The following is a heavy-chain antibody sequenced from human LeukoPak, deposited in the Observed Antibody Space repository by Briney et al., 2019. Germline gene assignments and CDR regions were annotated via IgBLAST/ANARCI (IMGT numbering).Heavy chain of an antibody. CDR1: GFTFHSYA. V-gene: IGHV3-23*01. CDR2: ISGSTTNT. D-gene: IGHD3-22*01. Sequence: GGSLRLSCTASGFTFHSYAMTWVRQTPGRGLEWVSSISGSTTNTYYADSVKGRFTISRDNSENTLFLQMSSLRAEDTAVYYCATDPSSHYYDSSGYYDYWGQGTLVTVSS. J-gene: IGHJ4*02. CDR3: ATDPSSHYYDSSGYYDY.